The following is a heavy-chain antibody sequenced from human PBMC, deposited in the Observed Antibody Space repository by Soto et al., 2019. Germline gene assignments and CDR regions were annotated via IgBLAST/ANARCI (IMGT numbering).Heavy chain of an antibody. Sequence: GGSLRLSCAASGFNFKNYAMSWVRQAPGKGLEWVSGINWNGGSTGYADSVKGRFTISRDNAKNSLYLQMNSLRAEDTALYYCARSLRFLEPDYWGQGTLVTVSS. D-gene: IGHD3-3*01. V-gene: IGHV3-20*04. CDR3: ARSLRFLEPDY. CDR1: GFNFKNYA. CDR2: INWNGGST. J-gene: IGHJ4*02.